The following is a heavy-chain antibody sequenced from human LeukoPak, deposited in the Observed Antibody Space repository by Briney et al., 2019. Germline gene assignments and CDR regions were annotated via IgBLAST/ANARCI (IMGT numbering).Heavy chain of an antibody. CDR1: GGTFSSYA. D-gene: IGHD3-22*01. J-gene: IGHJ4*02. CDR3: ARDYDSSGYSPIAFDY. Sequence: SVKVSCKASGGTFSSYAISWVRQAPGQGLEWMGRIIPIFGTANYAQKFQGRVTINTDESTSTAYMELSSLRSEDTAVYYCARDYDSSGYSPIAFDYWGQGTLVTVSS. V-gene: IGHV1-69*05. CDR2: IIPIFGTA.